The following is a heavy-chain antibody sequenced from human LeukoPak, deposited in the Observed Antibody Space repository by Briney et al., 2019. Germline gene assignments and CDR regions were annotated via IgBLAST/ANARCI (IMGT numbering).Heavy chain of an antibody. D-gene: IGHD2-2*01. J-gene: IGHJ5*02. V-gene: IGHV4-31*03. CDR1: GGSISSGGYY. CDR2: IYYSGST. CDR3: ARGGRIVVVPAAVDYNWFDP. Sequence: PSQTLSLTCTVSGGSISSGGYYWSWIRQHPGKGLEWIGYIYYSGSTYYNPSLKSRVTISVDTSKNQFSLKLSSVTAADTAVYYCARGGRIVVVPAAVDYNWFDPWGQGTLVTVSS.